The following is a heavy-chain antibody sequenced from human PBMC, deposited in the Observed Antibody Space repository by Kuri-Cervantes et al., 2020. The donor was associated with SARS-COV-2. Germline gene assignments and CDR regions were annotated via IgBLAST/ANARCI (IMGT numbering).Heavy chain of an antibody. CDR3: ASGGDCSSTSCYRAEVN. Sequence: GESLKISCAASGFTFGNYWMHWVRQAPGKGLVWVSRFMSDGTSPSYADSVRGRFTISRDNAKNSLYLQMNSLRAEDTAVYYCASGGDCSSTSCYRAEVNWGQGTLVTVSS. J-gene: IGHJ4*02. V-gene: IGHV3-74*01. CDR2: FMSDGTSP. CDR1: GFTFGNYW. D-gene: IGHD2-2*02.